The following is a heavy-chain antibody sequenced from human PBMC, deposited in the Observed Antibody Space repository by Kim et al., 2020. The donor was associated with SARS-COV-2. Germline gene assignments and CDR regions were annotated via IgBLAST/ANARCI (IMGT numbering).Heavy chain of an antibody. CDR3: ARGGYGDCCFDY. D-gene: IGHD4-17*01. J-gene: IGHJ4*02. CDR1: GFTFSSYT. Sequence: GGSLRLSCVASGFTFSSYTINWVRQAPGKGLEWVSDITGTSSTIYYADSVKGRFTISRDNAKNSLYLQMNSLRDEDTAVYYCARGGYGDCCFDYWGQGTL. V-gene: IGHV3-48*02. CDR2: ITGTSSTI.